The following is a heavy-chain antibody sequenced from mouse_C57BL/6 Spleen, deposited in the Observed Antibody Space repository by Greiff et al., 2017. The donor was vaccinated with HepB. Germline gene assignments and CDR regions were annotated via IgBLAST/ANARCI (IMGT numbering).Heavy chain of an antibody. Sequence: EVKLVESEGGLVQPGSSMKLSCTASGFTFSDYYMAWVRQVPEKGLEWVANINYDGSSTYYLDSLKSRYIISRDNAKNILYLQMSSLKSEDTATYYCAREGGYGSSFSYWYFDVWGTGTTVTVSS. CDR3: AREGGYGSSFSYWYFDV. V-gene: IGHV5-16*01. J-gene: IGHJ1*03. CDR2: INYDGSST. CDR1: GFTFSDYY. D-gene: IGHD1-1*01.